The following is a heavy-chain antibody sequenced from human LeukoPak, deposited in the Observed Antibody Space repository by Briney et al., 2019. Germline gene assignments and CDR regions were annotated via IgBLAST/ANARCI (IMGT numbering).Heavy chain of an antibody. V-gene: IGHV3-30-3*01. J-gene: IGHJ4*02. Sequence: GGSLRLSCAVSGFSFSVYAMHWVRQAPGKGLEWMALISYDGSNELYADSVKGRFTISRDNSKNTLYLQMNNLRPEDTAVYYCAREMTSVVGKNLDYWGQGTLVTVSS. CDR3: AREMTSVVGKNLDY. CDR2: ISYDGSNE. CDR1: GFSFSVYA. D-gene: IGHD4-23*01.